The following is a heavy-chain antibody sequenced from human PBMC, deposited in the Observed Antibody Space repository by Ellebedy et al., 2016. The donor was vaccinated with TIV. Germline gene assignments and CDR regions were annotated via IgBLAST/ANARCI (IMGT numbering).Heavy chain of an antibody. D-gene: IGHD3-10*01. V-gene: IGHV3-53*01. CDR2: IYSGGST. CDR3: ATEDRARGACFDY. J-gene: IGHJ4*02. Sequence: PGGSLRLSCAASGFTVSSNYMSWVRQAPGKGLEWVSVIYSGGSTYYADSVKGRFTISRDNSKNTLYLQMNSLRAEDTAVYYCATEDRARGACFDYWGQGTLVTVSS. CDR1: GFTVSSNY.